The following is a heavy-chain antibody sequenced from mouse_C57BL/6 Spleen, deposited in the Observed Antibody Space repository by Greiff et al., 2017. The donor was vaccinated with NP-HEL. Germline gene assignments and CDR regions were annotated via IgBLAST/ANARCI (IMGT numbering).Heavy chain of an antibody. CDR3: ARVDSSGYVYYAMDY. J-gene: IGHJ4*01. CDR1: GYAFSSSW. Sequence: QVQLQQSGPELVKPGASVKISCKASGYAFSSSWMNWVKQRPGKGLEWIGRIYPGDGDTNYNGKFKGKATLTADKSSSTAYMQLSSLTSEDSAVYVCARVDSSGYVYYAMDYWGQGTSVTVSS. CDR2: IYPGDGDT. V-gene: IGHV1-82*01. D-gene: IGHD3-2*02.